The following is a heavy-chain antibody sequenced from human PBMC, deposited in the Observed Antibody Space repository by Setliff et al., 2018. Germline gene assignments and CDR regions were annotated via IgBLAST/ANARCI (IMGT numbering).Heavy chain of an antibody. Sequence: GASVKVSCKASGYTFTGYYMYWVRQAPGQGLEWMGRINPSSGATIYAQKFQGRVTMTNDTSISTAYMELGRLRSDDTAVYFCARDGGGDSDAFDIWGQGTMVTVSS. CDR2: INPSSGAT. CDR1: GYTFTGYY. CDR3: ARDGGGDSDAFDI. V-gene: IGHV1-2*06. D-gene: IGHD3-16*01. J-gene: IGHJ3*02.